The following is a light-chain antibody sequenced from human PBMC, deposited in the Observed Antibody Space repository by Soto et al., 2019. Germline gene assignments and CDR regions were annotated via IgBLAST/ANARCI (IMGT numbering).Light chain of an antibody. CDR1: SSNMGNNY. Sequence: QSVLTQPPSVSAAPGQKVSISCSGSSSNMGNNYVSWYQQLPGTAPKLLIYENNKRPSGIPDRFSGSKAGTSATLGITGLQTGDEADYYCGTWDSGLSAPWVFGTGTKLTVL. J-gene: IGLJ1*01. CDR3: GTWDSGLSAPWV. V-gene: IGLV1-51*02. CDR2: ENN.